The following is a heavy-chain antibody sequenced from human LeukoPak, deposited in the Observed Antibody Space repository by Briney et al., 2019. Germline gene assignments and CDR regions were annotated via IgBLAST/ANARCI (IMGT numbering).Heavy chain of an antibody. CDR2: INHSGST. Sequence: SETLSLTCAVYGGSFSGYYWSWIRQPPGKGLEWIGEINHSGSTNYNPSLKSRVTISVDTSKNQFSLKLSSVTAADTAVYYCARRTLLWFGELFGRYWFDPWGHGTLVTVSS. D-gene: IGHD3-10*01. V-gene: IGHV4-34*01. CDR3: ARRTLLWFGELFGRYWFDP. CDR1: GGSFSGYY. J-gene: IGHJ5*02.